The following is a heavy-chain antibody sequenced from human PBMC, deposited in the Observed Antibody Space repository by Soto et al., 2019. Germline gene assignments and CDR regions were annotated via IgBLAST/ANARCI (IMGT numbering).Heavy chain of an antibody. Sequence: SVKVSCKASGGTFSSYTISWVRQATGQGLEWMGRIIPILGIANYAQKFQGRVTITADKSTGTAYMELSSLRSEDTAVYYCARDVHHDILTGYNNWFDPWGQGTLVTVSS. V-gene: IGHV1-69*04. CDR1: GGTFSSYT. J-gene: IGHJ5*02. CDR2: IIPILGIA. D-gene: IGHD3-9*01. CDR3: ARDVHHDILTGYNNWFDP.